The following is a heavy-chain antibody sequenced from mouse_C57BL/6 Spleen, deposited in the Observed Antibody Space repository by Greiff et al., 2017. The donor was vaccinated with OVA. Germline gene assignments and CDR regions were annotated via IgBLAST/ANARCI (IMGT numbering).Heavy chain of an antibody. D-gene: IGHD1-1*01. CDR3: AKPSYYYGSSYWYFDV. CDR2: IWGDGST. Sequence: VKLVASGPGLVAPSQSLSITCTVSGFSFPSYGVRWVRQPPGKGLEWLGVIWGDGSTNYHSALISRLSISKDNSKSQVFLKLNSLQTDDTATYYCAKPSYYYGSSYWYFDVWGTGTTVTVSS. CDR1: GFSFPSYG. V-gene: IGHV2-3*01. J-gene: IGHJ1*03.